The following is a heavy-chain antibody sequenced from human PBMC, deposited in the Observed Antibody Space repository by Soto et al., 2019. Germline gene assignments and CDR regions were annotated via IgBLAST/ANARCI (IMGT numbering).Heavy chain of an antibody. CDR3: ARDGQIAAAPYYYGMDV. D-gene: IGHD6-13*01. CDR2: IWYDGSNK. V-gene: IGHV3-33*01. Sequence: GGSLRLSCAASGFTFSSYGMHWVRQAPGKGLEWVAVIWYDGSNKYYADSVKGRFTISRDNSKNTLYLQMNSLRAEDTAVYYCARDGQIAAAPYYYGMDVWGQGTTVTVSS. CDR1: GFTFSSYG. J-gene: IGHJ6*02.